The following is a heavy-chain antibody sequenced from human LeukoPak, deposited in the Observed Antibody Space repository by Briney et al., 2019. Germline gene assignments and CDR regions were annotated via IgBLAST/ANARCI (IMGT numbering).Heavy chain of an antibody. CDR3: VRGRGYSGYDYPRGRNYQYMDV. D-gene: IGHD5-12*01. V-gene: IGHV4-39*01. J-gene: IGHJ6*03. CDR1: GGSISSSSYY. CDR2: IYYSGST. Sequence: SETLSLTCTVSGGSISSSSYYWGWIRQPPGRGLEWIGSIYYSGSTYYNPSLKSRVTISVDTSENQFSLKLSSVTAADTAVYYCVRGRGYSGYDYPRGRNYQYMDVWGKGTTVTVSS.